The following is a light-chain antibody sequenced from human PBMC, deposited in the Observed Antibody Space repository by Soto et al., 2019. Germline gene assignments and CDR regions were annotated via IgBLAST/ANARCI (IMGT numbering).Light chain of an antibody. CDR1: SSDVGGYNY. CDR2: EVS. V-gene: IGLV2-14*01. CDR3: SSYTSSSTRV. J-gene: IGLJ3*02. Sequence: QSALTQPASVSGSPGQSITISCTGTSSDVGGYNYVSWYQQHPGKAPKLMISEVSNRPSGVSNRFSGSKSGNTASLTISGLQAEDEADYSCSSYTSSSTRVFGGGTKLTVL.